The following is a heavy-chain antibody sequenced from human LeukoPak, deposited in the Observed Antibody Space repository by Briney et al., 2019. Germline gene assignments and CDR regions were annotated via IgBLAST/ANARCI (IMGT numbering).Heavy chain of an antibody. Sequence: SETLSLTCTVSGGSISSGGYYWSWIRQHPGKGLEWIGYIYYSGSTYYNPSLKSRVTISVDTSKNQFSLKLSSVTAADTAVYYCARNGDDSYFDYWGQGTLVTVSS. CDR1: GGSISSGGYY. J-gene: IGHJ4*02. CDR3: ARNGDDSYFDY. D-gene: IGHD2-21*02. V-gene: IGHV4-31*03. CDR2: IYYSGST.